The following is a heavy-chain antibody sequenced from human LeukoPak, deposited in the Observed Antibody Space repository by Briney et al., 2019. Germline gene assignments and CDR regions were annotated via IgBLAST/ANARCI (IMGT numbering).Heavy chain of an antibody. Sequence: ASVKVSCKASGYTFTSYDINWVRQATGQGLEWMGWMNPNSGNTGYAQKFQGRVTMTRNTSISTAYMELSSLRSEDTAVYYCARGVENYYGSGTVGWFDPWGQGTLVTVSS. CDR1: GYTFTSYD. J-gene: IGHJ5*02. CDR2: MNPNSGNT. V-gene: IGHV1-8*02. CDR3: ARGVENYYGSGTVGWFDP. D-gene: IGHD3-10*01.